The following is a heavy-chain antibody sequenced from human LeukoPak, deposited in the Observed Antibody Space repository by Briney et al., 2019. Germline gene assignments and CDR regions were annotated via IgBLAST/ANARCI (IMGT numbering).Heavy chain of an antibody. V-gene: IGHV5-51*01. D-gene: IGHD2-21*02. CDR1: GYSFTNYW. CDR2: IYPSDSDT. Sequence: GESLKISCQGSGYSFTNYWIGWVRQMPGKGPAWMGIIYPSDSDTRYSPAFQGQVTISADKSISATYLQWSSLQASDTAMYYCARHKGVTGSRLNYFYYGMDVWGQGTTVTVSS. CDR3: ARHKGVTGSRLNYFYYGMDV. J-gene: IGHJ6*01.